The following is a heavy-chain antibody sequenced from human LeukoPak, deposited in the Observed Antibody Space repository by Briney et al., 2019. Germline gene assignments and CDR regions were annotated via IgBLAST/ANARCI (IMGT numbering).Heavy chain of an antibody. Sequence: GGSLRLSCAASGYTFSGSAMHWVSQASGKGVEWVGRIRSKVNGCATAYGEALKGSFPISSDDLENTANVQMKSLKNEVLFVFYCTRHEYDYRSGYYDYWGQGSLVTVSS. CDR1: GYTFSGSA. J-gene: IGHJ4*02. D-gene: IGHD3-3*01. CDR3: TRHEYDYRSGYYDY. V-gene: IGHV3-73*01. CDR2: IRSKVNGCAT.